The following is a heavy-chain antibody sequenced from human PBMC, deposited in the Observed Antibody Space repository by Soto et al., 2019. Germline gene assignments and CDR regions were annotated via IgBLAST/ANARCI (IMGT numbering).Heavy chain of an antibody. CDR3: AGTTGYRSSQKLGPVDY. J-gene: IGHJ4*02. Sequence: QVQLQQWGAGLLKPSETLSLTCAVYGGSFSGYYWSWIRQPPGKGLEWIGEINHSGSTNYNPSLKSRVTISVDTSKNQFALKLCSGTGADTAVYYCAGTTGYRSSQKLGPVDYWGQGTLVTVSS. CDR2: INHSGST. CDR1: GGSFSGYY. D-gene: IGHD6-13*01. V-gene: IGHV4-34*01.